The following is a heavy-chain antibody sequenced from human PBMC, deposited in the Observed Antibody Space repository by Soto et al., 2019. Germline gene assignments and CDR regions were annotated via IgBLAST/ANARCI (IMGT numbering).Heavy chain of an antibody. J-gene: IGHJ4*02. V-gene: IGHV3-72*01. CDR2: SRDKPQGYST. Sequence: PGGSLRLSCAGSGFTLSDHYIDWVRQAPGKGLEWVGRSRDKPQGYSTAYAASVKGRFTTSRDESKNSAYLQMNSLKTEDTALYYCVKDKWYNNTWYLDYWGQGILVTVSS. CDR1: GFTLSDHY. D-gene: IGHD6-13*01. CDR3: VKDKWYNNTWYLDY.